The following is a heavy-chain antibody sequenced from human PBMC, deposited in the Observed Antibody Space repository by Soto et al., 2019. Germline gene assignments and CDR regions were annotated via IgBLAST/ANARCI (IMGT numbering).Heavy chain of an antibody. V-gene: IGHV1-8*01. CDR2: MNPNSGNT. CDR1: GYTFTSYD. D-gene: IGHD3-10*01. J-gene: IGHJ6*03. CDR3: ARGITRMVRGVRTYYMDV. Sequence: QVQLVQSGAEVKKPGASVKVSCKASGYTFTSYDISWVRQATGQGLEWMGWMNPNSGNTGYAQKFQGRVTMTRNTSISTAYMELSSLRSEDTAVYYCARGITRMVRGVRTYYMDVWGKGTTVTVSS.